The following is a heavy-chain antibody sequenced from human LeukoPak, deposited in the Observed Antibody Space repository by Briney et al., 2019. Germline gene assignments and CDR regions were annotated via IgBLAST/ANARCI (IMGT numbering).Heavy chain of an antibody. CDR3: AGGGQWLVYDF. J-gene: IGHJ4*02. V-gene: IGHV4-59*01. CDR2: IYYSGST. CDR1: GGSISSYY. Sequence: ASETLSLSCTVSGGSISSYYWSWIRQSPGQVLEWIGYIYYSGSTNYNPSLKCRVAISVDTSKNQFSQKLSSVTAADTAVYYCAGGGQWLVYDFWGQGTLVTVSS. D-gene: IGHD6-19*01.